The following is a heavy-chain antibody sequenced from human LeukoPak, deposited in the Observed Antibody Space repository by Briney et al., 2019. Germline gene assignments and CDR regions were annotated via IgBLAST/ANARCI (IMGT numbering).Heavy chain of an antibody. CDR1: GDTFTSYA. CDR3: ARDIPGYSSGWYGAFDI. D-gene: IGHD6-19*01. CDR2: INAGNGNT. V-gene: IGHV1-3*01. J-gene: IGHJ3*02. Sequence: ASLKVSCKASGDTFTSYAMHCVRQAPGQRLEWMGWINAGNGNTKYSQKFQGRVTITRDTSASTDYMELSRLRSDDTAVYYCARDIPGYSSGWYGAFDIWGQGTMVTVSS.